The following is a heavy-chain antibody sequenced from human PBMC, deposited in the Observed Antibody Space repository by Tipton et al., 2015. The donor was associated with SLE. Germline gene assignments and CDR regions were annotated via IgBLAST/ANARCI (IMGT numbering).Heavy chain of an antibody. V-gene: IGHV4-39*07. D-gene: IGHD3-10*01. CDR2: VYYSGYT. Sequence: TLSLTCTVSGGSIRSSNYYWGWIRQPPGKGLEWIGSVYYSGYTFYNPSLKSRVTISIDTSKNQFSLKLSSVTAADTAVYYCARDLLGYYYDSGSYSRYFDLWGRGTLVTVSS. CDR1: GGSIRSSNYY. J-gene: IGHJ2*01. CDR3: ARDLLGYYYDSGSYSRYFDL.